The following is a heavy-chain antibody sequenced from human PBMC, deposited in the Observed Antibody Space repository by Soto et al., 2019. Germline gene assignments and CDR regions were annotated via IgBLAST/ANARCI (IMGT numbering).Heavy chain of an antibody. J-gene: IGHJ4*02. CDR2: IRSKAYGWTT. Sequence: SLRPSWTASGSTFGDYAMSWVRQAPGKGLEWVGFIRSKAYGWTTEYAASLKGRFTISRDDSKSIAYLQMNGVKAEDTAVYYCPSWGPVRGVIIERVTWGQGTLVTVSA. D-gene: IGHD3-10*01. CDR3: PSWGPVRGVIIERVT. V-gene: IGHV3-49*04. CDR1: GSTFGDYA.